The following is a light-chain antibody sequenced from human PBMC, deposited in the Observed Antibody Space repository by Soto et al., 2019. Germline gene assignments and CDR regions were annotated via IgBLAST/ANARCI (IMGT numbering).Light chain of an antibody. CDR2: GAS. CDR3: QQYGSSSMYT. J-gene: IGKJ2*01. Sequence: EIVLTQSPGTLSLSPGERATLSCRASQSVSSSYLAWYQQKPGQAPRLLIYGASSRATGIPDRFSGSGSGTDFTLTISRLEPEDFAVYYCQQYGSSSMYTFGQGNKREIK. CDR1: QSVSSSY. V-gene: IGKV3-20*01.